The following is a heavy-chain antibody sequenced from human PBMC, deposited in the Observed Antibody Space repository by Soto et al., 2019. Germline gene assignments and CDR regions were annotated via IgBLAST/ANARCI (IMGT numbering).Heavy chain of an antibody. Sequence: QVQLQQWGAGLLKPSETLSLTCAVYGGSFSGYYWSWIRQPPGKGLECIGEINHSGSTNYNPSLKSRVTISVDTSKNQFSLKLSSVTAADTAVYYCARAGGTIAAAGTGTFSTFDPWGQGTLVTVSS. CDR3: ARAGGTIAAAGTGTFSTFDP. CDR2: INHSGST. J-gene: IGHJ5*02. V-gene: IGHV4-34*01. D-gene: IGHD6-13*01. CDR1: GGSFSGYY.